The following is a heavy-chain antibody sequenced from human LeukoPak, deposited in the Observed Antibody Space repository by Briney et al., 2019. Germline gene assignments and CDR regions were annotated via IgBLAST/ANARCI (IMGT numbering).Heavy chain of an antibody. CDR2: IYYSGST. D-gene: IGHD3-10*01. CDR3: ARFNIITTPGFDY. J-gene: IGHJ4*02. Sequence: SETLSLTCTVSGGSISSSSYHWSWIRQHPGKGLEWIGYIYYSGSTYYNPSPKSRVTISVDTSKNQFSLKLSSVTAADTAVYYCARFNIITTPGFDYWGQGTLVTVSS. V-gene: IGHV4-31*03. CDR1: GGSISSSSYH.